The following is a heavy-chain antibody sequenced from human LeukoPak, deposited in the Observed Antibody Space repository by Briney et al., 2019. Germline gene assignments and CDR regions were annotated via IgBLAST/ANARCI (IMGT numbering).Heavy chain of an antibody. CDR1: GFTFSSYW. CDR2: IKQDGSEK. V-gene: IGHV3-7*01. Sequence: GGSLRLSCAASGFTFSSYWMSWVRQAPGKGLEWVANIKQDGSEKYYVDSVKGRFTISRDNAKNSLYLQMNSLRAEDTAVYYCARDLTHRKNYDYVWGSYRGFDYWGQGTLVTVSS. CDR3: ARDLTHRKNYDYVWGSYRGFDY. J-gene: IGHJ4*02. D-gene: IGHD3-16*02.